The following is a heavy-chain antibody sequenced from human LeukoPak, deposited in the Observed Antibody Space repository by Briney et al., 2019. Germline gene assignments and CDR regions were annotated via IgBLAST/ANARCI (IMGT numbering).Heavy chain of an antibody. CDR3: ALREAGYYTFGH. J-gene: IGHJ4*02. V-gene: IGHV3-23*01. CDR2: ISGSGGST. Sequence: GGSLRLSCAASGFTFSSYAMSWVRQAPGKGLEWVSAISGSGGSTYYADSVKGRFTISRDNSKNTLYLQMNSLRAEDTAVYYCALREAGYYTFGHWGQGTLVTVSS. CDR1: GFTFSSYA. D-gene: IGHD3/OR15-3a*01.